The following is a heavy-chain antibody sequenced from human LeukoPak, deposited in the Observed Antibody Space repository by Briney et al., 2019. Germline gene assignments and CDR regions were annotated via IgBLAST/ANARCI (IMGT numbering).Heavy chain of an antibody. J-gene: IGHJ4*02. CDR2: ISGGGGST. V-gene: IGHV3-23*01. CDR3: MTAAGYNFGQY. D-gene: IGHD5-18*01. Sequence: GGSLRLSCAASGFTFTSYSMNWVRQAPGKGLEWVSTISGGGGSTHYADSVKGRFTISRDNSKNTLYLQMNSLRAEDTAIYYCMTAAGYNFGQYWGQGTLVTVSS. CDR1: GFTFTSYS.